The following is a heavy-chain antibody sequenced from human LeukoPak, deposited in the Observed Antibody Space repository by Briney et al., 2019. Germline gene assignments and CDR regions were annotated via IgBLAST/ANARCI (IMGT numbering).Heavy chain of an antibody. D-gene: IGHD6-19*01. V-gene: IGHV3-30*18. CDR3: AKDRDSSGWYRRRAFQH. J-gene: IGHJ1*01. Sequence: GRSLRLSCAASGFTFSSYGMHWVRQAPGKGLEWVAVISYDGSNKYYADSVKGRFTISRDNSKNTLYLQMNSLRAEDTAVYYCAKDRDSSGWYRRRAFQHWGQGTLVTVSS. CDR1: GFTFSSYG. CDR2: ISYDGSNK.